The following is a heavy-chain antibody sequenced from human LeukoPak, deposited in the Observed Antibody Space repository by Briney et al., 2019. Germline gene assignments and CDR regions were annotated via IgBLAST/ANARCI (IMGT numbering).Heavy chain of an antibody. J-gene: IGHJ4*02. D-gene: IGHD5-18*01. Sequence: GRSLRLSCAASGFTFNSYDMHWVRQAPGKGLEWVAVISYDGSNKYYADSVKGRFTISRDNSKNTLYLQMDSLRVEDTAVYYCAKDFRGYSDYWGRGTLVTASS. CDR3: AKDFRGYSDY. CDR1: GFTFNSYD. CDR2: ISYDGSNK. V-gene: IGHV3-30*18.